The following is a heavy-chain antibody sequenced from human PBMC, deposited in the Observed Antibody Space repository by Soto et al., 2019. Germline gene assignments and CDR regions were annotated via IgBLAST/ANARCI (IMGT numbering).Heavy chain of an antibody. CDR3: ARVGTTVTTDAFDI. CDR2: IWYDGSNK. J-gene: IGHJ3*02. CDR1: GFTFSSYG. Sequence: GGSLRRSCAASGFTFSSYGMHWVRQAPGKGLEWVAVIWYDGSNKYYADSVKGRFTISRDNSKNTLYLQMNSLRAEDTAVYYCARVGTTVTTDAFDIWGPGTMVTVSS. V-gene: IGHV3-33*01. D-gene: IGHD4-17*01.